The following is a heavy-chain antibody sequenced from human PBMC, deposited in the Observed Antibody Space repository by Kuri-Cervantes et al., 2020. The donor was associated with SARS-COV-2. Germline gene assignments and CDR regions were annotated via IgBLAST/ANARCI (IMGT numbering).Heavy chain of an antibody. D-gene: IGHD3-3*01. J-gene: IGHJ3*02. CDR3: ARVKGDDFWSGRQSDAFDI. CDR1: GGSISSSSYY. CDR2: IYYSGST. Sequence: ESLKISCTVSGGSISSSSYYWGWIRQPPGKGLEWIGSIYYSGSTYYNPSLKSRVTMSVDTSKNQFSLKLSSVTAADTAVYYCARVKGDDFWSGRQSDAFDIWGQGTMVTVSS. V-gene: IGHV4-39*07.